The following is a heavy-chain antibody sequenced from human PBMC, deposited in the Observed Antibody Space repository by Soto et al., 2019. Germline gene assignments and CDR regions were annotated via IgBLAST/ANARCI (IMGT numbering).Heavy chain of an antibody. D-gene: IGHD3-16*01. J-gene: IGHJ4*02. CDR1: GFTFRRYV. CDR2: TSYDGSNN. V-gene: IGHV3-33*05. Sequence: QVQLVESGGGVVQPGTSLRLSCVGSGFTFRRYVIHWVRQAPGKGLEWVALTSYDGSNNFYGDSVKGRFTISRHNSRNTVELQMDSLRFENTALYYGARWGTTGGLDVWGQGTLVSGSS. CDR3: ARWGTTGGLDV.